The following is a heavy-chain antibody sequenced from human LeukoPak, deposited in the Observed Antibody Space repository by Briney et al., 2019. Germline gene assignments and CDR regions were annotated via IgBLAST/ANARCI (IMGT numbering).Heavy chain of an antibody. J-gene: IGHJ6*03. CDR2: INHSGST. D-gene: IGHD3-22*01. CDR3: ARMKYDSSGPYYYYYYMDV. V-gene: IGHV4-34*01. CDR1: GGSFSGYY. Sequence: SETLSLTCAVYGGSFSGYYWSRIRQPPGKGLEWIGEINHSGSTNYNPSLKSRVTISVDTSKNQFSLKLSSVTAADTAVYYCARMKYDSSGPYYYYYYMDVWGKGTTVTVSS.